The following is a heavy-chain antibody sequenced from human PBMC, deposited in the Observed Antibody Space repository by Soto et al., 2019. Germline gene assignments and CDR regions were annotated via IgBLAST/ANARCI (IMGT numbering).Heavy chain of an antibody. CDR3: ARAVSAPNWFDP. CDR1: GGSVSYYY. V-gene: IGHV4-59*02. J-gene: IGHJ5*02. CDR2: IHSTGGT. D-gene: IGHD2-2*01. Sequence: PSETLSLTCTVSGGSVSYYYWNWIRQPPGKGLEWIGHIHSTGGTNYNPSLKSRVTISVDTSKNQFSLKLTSVTAADTAVYYCARAVSAPNWFDPWGQGTLVTVSS.